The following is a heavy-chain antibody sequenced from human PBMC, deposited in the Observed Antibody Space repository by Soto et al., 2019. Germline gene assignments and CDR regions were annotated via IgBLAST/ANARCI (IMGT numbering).Heavy chain of an antibody. CDR1: GFTVSSNY. CDR3: ARVGIVGATYYYYYGMDV. Sequence: GGSLRLSCAASGFTVSSNYMSWVRQAPGKGLEWVSVIYSGGSTYYADSVKGRFTISRDNSKNTLYLQMNSLRAEDTAVYYCARVGIVGATYYYYYGMDVWGQGTTVTVSS. CDR2: IYSGGST. J-gene: IGHJ6*02. D-gene: IGHD1-26*01. V-gene: IGHV3-66*01.